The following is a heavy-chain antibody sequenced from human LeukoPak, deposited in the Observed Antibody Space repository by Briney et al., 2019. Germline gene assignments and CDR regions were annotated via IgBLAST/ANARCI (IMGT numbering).Heavy chain of an antibody. V-gene: IGHV3-21*01. CDR2: ILSGSGNI. CDR1: GFTFNDYT. Sequence: GGSLRLSCATSGFTFNDYTMNWVRQAPGRRLEWVSFILSGSGNIYYADSVKGRFTISRDNAKNSLYLQMNSLRADDTAVYYCARDRWELPHYYYYGLDVWGQGTTVTVSS. J-gene: IGHJ6*02. CDR3: ARDRWELPHYYYYGLDV. D-gene: IGHD1-26*01.